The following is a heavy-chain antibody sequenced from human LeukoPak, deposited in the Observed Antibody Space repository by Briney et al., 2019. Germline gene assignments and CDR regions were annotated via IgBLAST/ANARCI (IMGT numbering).Heavy chain of an antibody. CDR1: GVSISSYY. CDR2: IYNSETT. Sequence: PAETLSLTCTGSGVSISSYYWSWIRQPPGKGLEWVGYIYNSETTNYNPSLESRVTISEDTSKNQFSLMLTSVTAADTAVYYCARVVYSHYWPEGMDGWGQGTTVTVSS. D-gene: IGHD4-11*01. V-gene: IGHV4-59*01. J-gene: IGHJ6*02. CDR3: ARVVYSHYWPEGMDG.